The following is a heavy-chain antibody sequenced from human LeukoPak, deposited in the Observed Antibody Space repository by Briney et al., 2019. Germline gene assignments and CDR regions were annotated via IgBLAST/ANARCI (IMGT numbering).Heavy chain of an antibody. V-gene: IGHV3-11*05. D-gene: IGHD1-26*01. J-gene: IGHJ4*02. Sequence: GGSLRLSCAASGFTFSDYYMTWIRQAPGKGLECVSYISSSSDYTNYPDSVKGRFTISRDNAKDSLYLQMNSLRAEDTAVYYCARVKVGTTNRFDYWGQGTLVTVSS. CDR2: ISSSSDYT. CDR1: GFTFSDYY. CDR3: ARVKVGTTNRFDY.